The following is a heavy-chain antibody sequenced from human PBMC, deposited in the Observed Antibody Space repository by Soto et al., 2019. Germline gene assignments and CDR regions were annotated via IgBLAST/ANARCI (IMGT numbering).Heavy chain of an antibody. CDR1: GFTFSSYG. Sequence: HPGGSLRLSCAASGFTFSSYGMHWVRQAPGKGLEWVAVISYDGSNKYYADSVKGRFTISRDNSKNTLYLQMNSLRAEDTAVYYCAKDRDYYDSSGSQYDVWGQGTLVTVSS. CDR3: AKDRDYYDSSGSQYDV. D-gene: IGHD3-22*01. V-gene: IGHV3-30*18. J-gene: IGHJ4*02. CDR2: ISYDGSNK.